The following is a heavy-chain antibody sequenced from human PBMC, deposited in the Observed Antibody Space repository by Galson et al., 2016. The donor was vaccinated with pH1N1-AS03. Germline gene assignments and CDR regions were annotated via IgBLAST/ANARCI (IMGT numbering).Heavy chain of an antibody. Sequence: SLRLSCAASGFTITTYWMDWVRQVPGKGLVWVSRINNDGSRTFYADSVKGRFTISSDNAKNTLDLQMNSLRAEETAVYYCARGAKFSGIVGRLKSYFDNWGQGTLVTVSS. V-gene: IGHV3-74*01. J-gene: IGHJ4*02. D-gene: IGHD6-6*01. CDR2: INNDGSRT. CDR3: ARGAKFSGIVGRLKSYFDN. CDR1: GFTITTYW.